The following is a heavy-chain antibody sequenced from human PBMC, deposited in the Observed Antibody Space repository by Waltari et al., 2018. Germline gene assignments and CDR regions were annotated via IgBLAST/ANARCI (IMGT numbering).Heavy chain of an antibody. J-gene: IGHJ4*02. CDR3: ASCGGDCYWSYFDY. CDR2: IIPIFGTA. D-gene: IGHD2-21*01. V-gene: IGHV1-69*05. CDR1: GGTFSSYA. Sequence: QVQLVQSGAEVKKHGSSVKVSCKASGGTFSSYAISWVRQAPGQGLEWMGGIIPIFGTANYAQKFQGRVTITTDESTSTAYMELSSLRSEDTAVYYCASCGGDCYWSYFDYWGQGTLVTVSS.